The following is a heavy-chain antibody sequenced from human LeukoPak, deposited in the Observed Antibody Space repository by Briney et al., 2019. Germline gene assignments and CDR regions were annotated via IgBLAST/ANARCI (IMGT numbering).Heavy chain of an antibody. V-gene: IGHV4-39*07. CDR3: SRNPTEPSMVWGVIITKLEGFDI. CDR1: GGSISSSSHY. D-gene: IGHD3-10*01. Sequence: SETLSLTCTLSGGSISSSSHYWGWIRQPPGKGLEWIGSSSYSGDTYYNPSLKSRVTISVDTSKNQFSLKLSSVTAADTAVYYCSRNPTEPSMVWGVIITKLEGFDIWGQGTMVTVSS. CDR2: SSYSGDT. J-gene: IGHJ3*02.